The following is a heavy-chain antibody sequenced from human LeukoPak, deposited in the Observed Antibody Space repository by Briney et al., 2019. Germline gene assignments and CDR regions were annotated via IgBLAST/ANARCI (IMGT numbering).Heavy chain of an antibody. D-gene: IGHD3-3*01. J-gene: IGHJ4*02. CDR2: ISASGSAT. Sequence: GGSLRLSCAASGFIFSNYGMNWVRQAPGKGLEWLAAISASGSATSYADSVRGRFTISRDNSKSTTYLQMNSLRAEDTAVFYCAKDPYLRDFWSGYFDYWGQGIPVTVSS. CDR1: GFIFSNYG. V-gene: IGHV3-23*01. CDR3: AKDPYLRDFWSGYFDY.